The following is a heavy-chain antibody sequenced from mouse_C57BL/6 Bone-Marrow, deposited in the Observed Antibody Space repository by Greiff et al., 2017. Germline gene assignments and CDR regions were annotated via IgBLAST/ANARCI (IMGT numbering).Heavy chain of an antibody. Sequence: QVQLQQPGAELVKPGASVKVSCKASGYTFTSYWMHWVKQRPGQGLEWIGRIDPANGNTKYAPKFQGKATITADTSSNTAYLQLSSLTSEDTAIYYCALHPSFDVWGTGTTVTVSS. CDR3: ALHPSFDV. D-gene: IGHD2-12*01. J-gene: IGHJ1*03. V-gene: IGHV1-74*01. CDR1: GYTFTSYW. CDR2: IDPANGNT.